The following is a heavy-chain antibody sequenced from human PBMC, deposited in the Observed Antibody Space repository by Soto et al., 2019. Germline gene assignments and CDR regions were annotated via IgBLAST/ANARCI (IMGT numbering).Heavy chain of an antibody. V-gene: IGHV3-23*01. Sequence: EVQLWESGGGFVQPGGSLRLSCAATGFSFAGYALTWVHQAPGKGLEWLSAVSGGGASTYYADSVRDRFSISRDVSGNMIYLQLNRLTAGDTATYYCAKTQTFNGYYGGFDAWGQGTRVTVSS. J-gene: IGHJ4*02. CDR1: GFSFAGYA. D-gene: IGHD3-3*01. CDR3: AKTQTFNGYYGGFDA. CDR2: VSGGGAST.